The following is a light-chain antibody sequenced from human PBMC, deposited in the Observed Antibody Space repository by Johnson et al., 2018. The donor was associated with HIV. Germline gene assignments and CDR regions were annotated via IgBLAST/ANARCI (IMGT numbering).Light chain of an antibody. Sequence: QSVLTQPPSVSAAPGQKVTISCSGSSSNIGNNYVSWYQQLPGTAPKLLIYEDNKRPSGITGRFSGSKSGTSATLDITGLQTGDEADYYCGTWDSSLRAFVFGTGTQVTGL. CDR3: GTWDSSLRAFV. CDR1: SSNIGNNY. J-gene: IGLJ1*01. CDR2: EDN. V-gene: IGLV1-51*02.